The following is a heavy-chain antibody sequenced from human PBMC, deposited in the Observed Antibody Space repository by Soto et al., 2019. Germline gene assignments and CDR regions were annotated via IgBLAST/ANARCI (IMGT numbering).Heavy chain of an antibody. D-gene: IGHD5-18*01. CDR2: ISGSGGTT. CDR3: ANRDTSMITRYYYGMDV. J-gene: IGHJ6*02. V-gene: IGHV3-23*01. CDR1: VFPFSSYD. Sequence: PGWSLRLSCASSVFPFSSYDMSWVRQAPGKGLEWVSAISGSGGTTYYADSVKGRFTISRDNSKNTLYLQMNSLRAEDTAVYYCANRDTSMITRYYYGMDVWGQGTTVTVSS.